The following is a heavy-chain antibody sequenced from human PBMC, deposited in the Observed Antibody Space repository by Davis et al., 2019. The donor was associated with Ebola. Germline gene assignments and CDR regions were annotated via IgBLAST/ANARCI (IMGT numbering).Heavy chain of an antibody. V-gene: IGHV4-4*08. CDR1: GGSTAAYY. D-gene: IGHD6-19*01. CDR2: VSRGGSS. Sequence: PSETLSLTCKVSGGSTAAYYWSWIRQSPGKGLEFIGAVSRGGSSSYSRSLMSRLTMSFDKSKEEVALTLTSLTGADTAVYFCARAVPGKEDLDFWGQGTLVTVSS. CDR3: ARAVPGKEDLDF. J-gene: IGHJ4*02.